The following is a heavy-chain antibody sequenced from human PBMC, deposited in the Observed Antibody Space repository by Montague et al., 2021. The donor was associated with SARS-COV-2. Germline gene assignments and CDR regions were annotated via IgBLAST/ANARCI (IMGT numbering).Heavy chain of an antibody. CDR3: ARGLIVATIFHYYYYVDV. CDR1: GYTFTRYD. J-gene: IGHJ6*03. Sequence: SVKVSCKASGYTFTRYDINLLRQATGQGLEWMGWMDPNSGNTGYSQKFQGRVTMTRNTSISTAYMELSSLRSEDTAVYYCARGLIVATIFHYYYYVDVWGKGTTVTVSS. CDR2: MDPNSGNT. D-gene: IGHD5-12*01. V-gene: IGHV1-8*01.